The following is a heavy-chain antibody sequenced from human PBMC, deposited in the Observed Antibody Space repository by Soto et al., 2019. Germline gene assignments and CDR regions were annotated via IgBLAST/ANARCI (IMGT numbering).Heavy chain of an antibody. V-gene: IGHV4-4*02. CDR3: ARGFSFSDNSDNDRIYFYYGLNV. J-gene: IGHJ6*02. D-gene: IGHD1-20*01. Sequence: SETLSLTCAFSGGSISTGHWWTWVRQSPGKGLEWIGEIYQSGITNYNPSLNSRLSISMDQSKNQFSLKLTSVTAADTALYFCARGFSFSDNSDNDRIYFYYGLNVWGQGTTVTVSS. CDR1: GGSISTGHW. CDR2: IYQSGIT.